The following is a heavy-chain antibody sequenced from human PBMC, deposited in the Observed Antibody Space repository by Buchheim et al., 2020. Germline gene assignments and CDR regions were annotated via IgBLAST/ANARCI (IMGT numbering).Heavy chain of an antibody. CDR3: ARDGDYNDYYYYGMDV. CDR2: TYTSGIS. J-gene: IGHJ6*02. CDR1: GGSITSGRYY. D-gene: IGHD4-11*01. Sequence: VQLQESGPGLVKPSQTLSLTCTVSGGSITSGRYYWNWIRQPAGKGLEWIGRTYTSGISNRNPSLTSRVTISVDASKNQFSLKLSSVTAADTAVYYCARDGDYNDYYYYGMDVWGQGTT. V-gene: IGHV4-61*02.